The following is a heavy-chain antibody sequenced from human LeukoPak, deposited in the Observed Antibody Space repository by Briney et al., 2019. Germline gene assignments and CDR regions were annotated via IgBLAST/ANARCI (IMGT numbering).Heavy chain of an antibody. CDR3: ARHSPVTTVTFTPPFDY. J-gene: IGHJ4*02. CDR2: IYYSGST. D-gene: IGHD4-17*01. CDR1: GGSISSHY. V-gene: IGHV4-59*08. Sequence: PSETLSLTCTVSGGSISSHYWSWIRQPPGKGLEWIGYIYYSGSTNSNPSLKSRVTISVDTSKNQFSLKLSSVTAADTAVYYCARHSPVTTVTFTPPFDYWGLGTLVTVSP.